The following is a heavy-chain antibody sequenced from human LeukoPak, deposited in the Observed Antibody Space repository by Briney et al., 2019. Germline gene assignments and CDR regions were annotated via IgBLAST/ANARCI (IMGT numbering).Heavy chain of an antibody. CDR2: INAGNGNT. CDR1: GYTFTSYA. Sequence: ASVKVSCKASGYTFTSYAMHWVRQAPGQRLEWMGWINAGNGNTKYSQKFQGRVTITRDTSASTAYMEPSSLRSEDTAVYYCAREPINGYSYGVWGQGTLVTVSS. J-gene: IGHJ4*02. CDR3: AREPINGYSYGV. D-gene: IGHD5-18*01. V-gene: IGHV1-3*01.